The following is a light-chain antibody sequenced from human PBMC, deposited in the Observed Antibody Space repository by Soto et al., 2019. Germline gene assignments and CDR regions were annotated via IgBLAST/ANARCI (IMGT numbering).Light chain of an antibody. CDR2: DVR. CDR3: SSHASRSTLI. CDR1: SSDIGAYNQ. V-gene: IGLV2-14*03. Sequence: QSVLSQPASVSGSPGQSITISCTGTSSDIGAYNQVAWYQQHPGKAPKVLIFDVRNRPSGISNRFSGSRSGDTASLTISGLQSEDEADYYCSSHASRSTLIFGGGTKLTVL. J-gene: IGLJ2*01.